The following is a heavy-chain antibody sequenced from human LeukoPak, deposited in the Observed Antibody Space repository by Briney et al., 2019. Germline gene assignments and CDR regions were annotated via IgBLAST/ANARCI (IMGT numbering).Heavy chain of an antibody. D-gene: IGHD2-2*01. CDR2: IRSKAYGGTT. J-gene: IGHJ5*02. Sequence: GGSLRLSCTASGFTFGDYAMSWLRQAPGKGLEWVGFIRSKAYGGTTEYAASVKGRFTISRDDSKSIAYLQMNSLKTEDSAVYYCTRAYTQLGFDPWGQGTLVTVSS. V-gene: IGHV3-49*03. CDR3: TRAYTQLGFDP. CDR1: GFTFGDYA.